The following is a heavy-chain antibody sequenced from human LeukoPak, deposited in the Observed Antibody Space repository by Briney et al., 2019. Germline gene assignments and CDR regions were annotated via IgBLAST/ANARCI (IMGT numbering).Heavy chain of an antibody. V-gene: IGHV1-2*02. CDR2: INPNSGGT. CDR3: ARGSRPGVVNHDAFDI. CDR1: GYTFTGYY. Sequence: ASLKVSCKVSGYTFTGYYIHWVRQAPGQGLEWMGWINPNSGGTNYAQKFQGRVTMTRDTSISTAYMELSSLRSDDTAVYYCARGSRPGVVNHDAFDIWGQGTMVTLSS. D-gene: IGHD3-3*01. J-gene: IGHJ3*02.